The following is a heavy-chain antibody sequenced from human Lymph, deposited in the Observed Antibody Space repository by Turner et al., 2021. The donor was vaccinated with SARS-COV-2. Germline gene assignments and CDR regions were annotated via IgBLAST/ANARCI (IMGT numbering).Heavy chain of an antibody. CDR2: IRVSGGST. CDR1: GFTFSSYA. D-gene: IGHD3-10*01. Sequence: VQLLESGGCLVRPGGSLRLSFSASGFTFSSYAMSWVRQAPGKGLEWVSSIRVSGGSTYYADSVKGRFTISRDNYKNTRYLQMNSLRAEDTAVYYCAKGVRGVIIPEAFDIWGQGTMVTISS. J-gene: IGHJ3*02. CDR3: AKGVRGVIIPEAFDI. V-gene: IGHV3-23*01.